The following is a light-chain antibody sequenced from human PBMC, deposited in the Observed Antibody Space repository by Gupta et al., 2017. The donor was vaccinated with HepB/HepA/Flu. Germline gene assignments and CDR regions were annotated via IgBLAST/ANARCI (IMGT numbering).Light chain of an antibody. CDR1: QSIRNY. CDR3: QQCLTTPLT. CDR2: SAS. Sequence: DIQLTQSPSSLSASVGDRATITCRASQSIRNYLNWYQHKPGKAPKLLIYSASTLQNGVPSRFSGSGSGTXFTLTIXRLQPQDFADYYCQQCLTTPLTFGXGTQLELK. J-gene: IGKJ5*01. V-gene: IGKV1-39*01.